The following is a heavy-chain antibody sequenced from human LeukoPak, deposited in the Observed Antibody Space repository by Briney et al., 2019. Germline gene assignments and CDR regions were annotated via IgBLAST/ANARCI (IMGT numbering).Heavy chain of an antibody. CDR2: ISTYNGNT. Sequence: GASVKVSCKASGYTFTSYGISWVRQAPGQGLEWMGWISTYNGNTNYAQKLQGGVTMTTDTSTTTAYMELRSLTSDDTAVYYCARVLGVAGTTPSDHWGQGTLVTVSS. J-gene: IGHJ4*02. D-gene: IGHD6-19*01. CDR1: GYTFTSYG. V-gene: IGHV1-18*01. CDR3: ARVLGVAGTTPSDH.